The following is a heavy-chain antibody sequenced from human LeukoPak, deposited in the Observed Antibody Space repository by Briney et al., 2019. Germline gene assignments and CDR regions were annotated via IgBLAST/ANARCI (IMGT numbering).Heavy chain of an antibody. Sequence: GGSLRLSCAASGFTFSSYAMSWVRQAPGKGLEWVSAVSGSGGNTYYADSVKGRFTISRDNSKNTLYLQMNSLRAEDTAVYYCAKKGYYYYYGMDVWGQGTTVTVSS. CDR2: VSGSGGNT. CDR3: AKKGYYYYYGMDV. J-gene: IGHJ6*02. V-gene: IGHV3-23*01. CDR1: GFTFSSYA.